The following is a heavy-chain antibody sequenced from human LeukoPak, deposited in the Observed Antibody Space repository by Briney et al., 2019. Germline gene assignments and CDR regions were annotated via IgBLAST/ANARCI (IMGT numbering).Heavy chain of an antibody. CDR2: IIPILGTT. CDR3: ARGRDVLVYHYGMDV. CDR1: GGTFSSSG. V-gene: IGHV1-69*13. Sequence: SVKVSCMASGGTFSSSGISWVRQAPGQGLEWMGGIIPILGTTNYAQRFQGRVTITADESTSTAYMELTSLRSEDTAVYHCARGRDVLVYHYGMDVWGQGTTVTVSS. D-gene: IGHD2-8*01. J-gene: IGHJ6*02.